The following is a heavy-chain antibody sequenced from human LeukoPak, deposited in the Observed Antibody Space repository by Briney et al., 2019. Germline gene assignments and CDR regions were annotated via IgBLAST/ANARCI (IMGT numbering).Heavy chain of an antibody. CDR3: ARGYDSSGYSRYFDY. V-gene: IGHV3-30-3*01. J-gene: IGHJ4*02. Sequence: GGSLRLSCAASGFTFSSYAMHWVRQAPGKGLEWVAVISYDGSNKYYAGSVKGRFTISRDNSKNTLYLQMNSLRAEDTAVYYCARGYDSSGYSRYFDYWGQGTLVTVSS. D-gene: IGHD3-22*01. CDR2: ISYDGSNK. CDR1: GFTFSSYA.